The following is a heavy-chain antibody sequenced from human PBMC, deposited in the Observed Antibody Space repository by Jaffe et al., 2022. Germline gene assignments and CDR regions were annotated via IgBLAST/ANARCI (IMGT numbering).Heavy chain of an antibody. V-gene: IGHV4-59*01. J-gene: IGHJ5*02. CDR2: IYYSGST. CDR3: ARRLGWLERPWFDP. Sequence: QVQLQESGPGLVKPSETLSLTCTVSGGSISSYYWSWIRQPPGKGLEWIGYIYYSGSTNYNPSLKSRVTISVDTSKNQFSLKLSSVTAADTAVYYCARRLGWLERPWFDPWGQGTLVTVSS. D-gene: IGHD1-1*01. CDR1: GGSISSYY.